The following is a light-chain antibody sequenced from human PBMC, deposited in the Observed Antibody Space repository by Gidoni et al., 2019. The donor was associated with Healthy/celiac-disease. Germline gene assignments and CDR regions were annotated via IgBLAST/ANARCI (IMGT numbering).Light chain of an antibody. V-gene: IGKV2-40*01. CDR2: TLS. CDR1: QSPLDSDDGNTY. Sequence: DIVMTQTPLSLPVTPGEPASISCRSSQSPLDSDDGNTYLDWYLQMPGQSPQLLIYTLSDRASGVPDRFSGSGSGTDFTLKISRVEAEDVGVYYCMQRIEFPLTFGGGTKVEIK. J-gene: IGKJ4*01. CDR3: MQRIEFPLT.